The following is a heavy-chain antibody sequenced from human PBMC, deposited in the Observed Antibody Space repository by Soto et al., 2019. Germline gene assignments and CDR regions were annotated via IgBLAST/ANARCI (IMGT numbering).Heavy chain of an antibody. D-gene: IGHD7-27*01. CDR1: GFTVSTYG. Sequence: QVQLVESGGDVVQPGRSLRLSCAVSGFTVSTYGMQWVRQAPGKGLEWVAVISRDGGTKYYADSVKGRFTISRDNSRNLLFLEMNSLRGDDMAVYYCTGEVASGYWGQGTLVTVSS. CDR3: TGEVASGY. J-gene: IGHJ4*02. CDR2: ISRDGGTK. V-gene: IGHV3-30*03.